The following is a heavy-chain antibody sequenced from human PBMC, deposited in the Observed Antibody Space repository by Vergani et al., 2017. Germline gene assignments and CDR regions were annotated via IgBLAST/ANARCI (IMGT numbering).Heavy chain of an antibody. CDR1: GFSLSTSGVG. V-gene: IGHV2-5*02. CDR3: AHKGSSWYHYTWFDP. Sequence: QITLKESGPTLVKPTQTLTLTCTFSGFSLSTSGVGVGWIRQPPGKALEWLALIYWDDDKRYSPSLKRRLTITKDTSKNQVVLTMTNMDPVDTATYYCAHKGSSWYHYTWFDPWGQGTLVTVSS. D-gene: IGHD6-13*01. J-gene: IGHJ5*02. CDR2: IYWDDDK.